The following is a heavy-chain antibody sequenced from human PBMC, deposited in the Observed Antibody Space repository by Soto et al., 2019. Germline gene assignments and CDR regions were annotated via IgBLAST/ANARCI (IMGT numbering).Heavy chain of an antibody. Sequence: GGSLRLSCAASGFTFGAYPMAWVRQAPRKGLEWVGTITNTGDRAFYADSVKGRFTISRDNSGDTLFVQMNNLRADDTAIYYCAKYNSGWDEDCWGQGTLVTVSS. J-gene: IGHJ4*02. CDR3: AKYNSGWDEDC. D-gene: IGHD5-12*01. V-gene: IGHV3-23*01. CDR2: ITNTGDRA. CDR1: GFTFGAYP.